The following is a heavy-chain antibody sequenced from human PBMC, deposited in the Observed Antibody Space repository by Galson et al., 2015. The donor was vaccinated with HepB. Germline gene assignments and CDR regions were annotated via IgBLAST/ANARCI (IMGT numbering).Heavy chain of an antibody. Sequence: SLRLSCAASGFTFSSYSMNWVRQAPGKGLEWVSSISSSSSYIYYADSVKGRFTISRDNAKNSLYLQMNSLRAEDTAVYYCARDAGSDFWSGYLDYYYGMDVWGQGTTVTVSS. CDR3: ARDAGSDFWSGYLDYYYGMDV. J-gene: IGHJ6*02. V-gene: IGHV3-21*01. D-gene: IGHD3-3*01. CDR1: GFTFSSYS. CDR2: ISSSSSYI.